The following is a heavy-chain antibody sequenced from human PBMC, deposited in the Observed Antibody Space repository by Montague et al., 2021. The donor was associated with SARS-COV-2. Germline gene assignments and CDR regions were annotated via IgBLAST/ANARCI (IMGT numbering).Heavy chain of an antibody. CDR1: GGSISSYY. V-gene: IGHV4-59*13. CDR2: MYYSGST. Sequence: SETLSLTCTVSGGSISSYYWSWIRQPPGKGLEWIGYMYYSGSTNYNTFLKSRVTLSVDTSNNQFSLKLSSVTAADTAVYYCARDFDYWGQGTLVTVSS. J-gene: IGHJ4*02. CDR3: ARDFDY.